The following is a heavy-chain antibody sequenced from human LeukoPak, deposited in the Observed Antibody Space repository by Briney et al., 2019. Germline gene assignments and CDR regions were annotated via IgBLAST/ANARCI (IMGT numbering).Heavy chain of an antibody. Sequence: SETVSLTCTVSGGSINSYYWSWIRQPPGKGLEWIGYIYYSGSTNYNPSLKSRVTISVDTSKNQFSLKMSSVTAADTAVYYCARARDGHINNWFDPWGQGTLVTVSS. V-gene: IGHV4-59*01. CDR3: ARARDGHINNWFDP. D-gene: IGHD5-24*01. CDR1: GGSINSYY. CDR2: IYYSGST. J-gene: IGHJ5*02.